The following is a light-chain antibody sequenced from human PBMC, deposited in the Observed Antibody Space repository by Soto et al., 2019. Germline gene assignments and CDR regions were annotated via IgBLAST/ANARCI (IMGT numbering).Light chain of an antibody. CDR3: QQTLSVPRT. V-gene: IGKV1-39*01. CDR2: AAS. CDR1: QNIRPY. Sequence: DIQMTQSPRFLSASVGDSVTITCRASQNIRPYLTWYQQKPGKGPTVLIYAASTLQRGVPSRFSGSTTGTHITLTITRLQPEDSATYSCQQTLSVPRTFGLGTKVDTK. J-gene: IGKJ1*01.